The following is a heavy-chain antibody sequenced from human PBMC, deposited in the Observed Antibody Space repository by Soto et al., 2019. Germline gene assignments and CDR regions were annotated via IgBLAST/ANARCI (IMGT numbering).Heavy chain of an antibody. D-gene: IGHD3-10*01. Sequence: SETLSLTCTVSGGSISSYYWSWIRQPPGKGLEWIGYIYYSGSTNYNPSLKSRVTISVDTSKNQFSLKLSSVTAADTAVYYCARLNGRGVIVVGKFDYWGQGTLVTVSS. CDR2: IYYSGST. V-gene: IGHV4-59*08. J-gene: IGHJ4*02. CDR1: GGSISSYY. CDR3: ARLNGRGVIVVGKFDY.